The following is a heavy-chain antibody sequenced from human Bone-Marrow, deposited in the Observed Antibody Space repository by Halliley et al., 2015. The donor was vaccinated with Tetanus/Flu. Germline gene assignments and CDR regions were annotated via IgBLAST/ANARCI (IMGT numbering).Heavy chain of an antibody. CDR3: ASQALRVAFDY. D-gene: IGHD3-3*01. CDR2: VSYSGLT. V-gene: IGHV4-31*02. Sequence: KGLEWIGYVSYSGLTYYNPSLKSRVSISIDTSKNEFSLKLSSVSDADTAIYYCASQALRVAFDYWGQGIPVTVSS. J-gene: IGHJ4*02.